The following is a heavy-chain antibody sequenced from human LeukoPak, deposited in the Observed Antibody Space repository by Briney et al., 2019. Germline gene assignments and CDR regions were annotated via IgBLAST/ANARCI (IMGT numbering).Heavy chain of an antibody. Sequence: PGRSLRLSCAASGFIFSNYGMHWVRQAPGQGLEWLGWINPDSVGTNYAQKFQGRVTMTRDTSISTAYMELSSLKSDDTAVYYCARLGVTTETTNPPPFDYWGQGTLVTVSS. CDR1: GFIFSNYG. CDR2: INPDSVGT. V-gene: IGHV1-2*02. J-gene: IGHJ4*02. D-gene: IGHD1-1*01. CDR3: ARLGVTTETTNPPPFDY.